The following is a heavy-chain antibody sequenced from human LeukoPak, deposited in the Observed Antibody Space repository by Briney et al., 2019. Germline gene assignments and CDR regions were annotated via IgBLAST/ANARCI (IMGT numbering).Heavy chain of an antibody. D-gene: IGHD6-13*01. CDR1: GFTFSSYA. Sequence: GGSLRLSCAASGFTFSSYAMSWVRQAPGKGLEWVSGISGGGGSTYYADSVKGRFTISRDNSRNTLYLQMNSPRAEDTAVYYCAILPGYSSGWYEVNYWGQGALVTVSS. CDR3: AILPGYSSGWYEVNY. J-gene: IGHJ4*02. CDR2: ISGGGGST. V-gene: IGHV3-23*01.